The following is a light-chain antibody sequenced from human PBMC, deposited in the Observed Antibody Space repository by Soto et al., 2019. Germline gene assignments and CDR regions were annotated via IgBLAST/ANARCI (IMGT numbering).Light chain of an antibody. V-gene: IGLV1-51*01. CDR3: GSWDDSLSAVV. Sequence: QSVLTQPPSISAAPGQKVTIPCSGSRSTIGNNYVAWYQQLPGTAPKLVIYDIDRRPSGIPDRFSGSKSGTSATLAITGLLTGDEADYYCGSWDDSLSAVVFGGGTKLTVL. CDR1: RSTIGNNY. J-gene: IGLJ2*01. CDR2: DID.